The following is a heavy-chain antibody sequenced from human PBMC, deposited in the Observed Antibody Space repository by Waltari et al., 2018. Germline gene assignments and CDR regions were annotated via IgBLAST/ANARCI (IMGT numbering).Heavy chain of an antibody. CDR2: INPNSGGT. CDR3: ARVTHYGSGSPVLVIDY. D-gene: IGHD3-10*01. CDR1: GYTFTGYY. V-gene: IGHV1-2*06. J-gene: IGHJ4*02. Sequence: QVQLVQSGAEVKKPGASVKVSCKASGYTFTGYYMHWVRQAPGQGLEWMGRINPNSGGTNYAQKFQGRVTMTRDTSISTAYMELSRLRSDDTAVYYCARVTHYGSGSPVLVIDYWGQGTLVTVSS.